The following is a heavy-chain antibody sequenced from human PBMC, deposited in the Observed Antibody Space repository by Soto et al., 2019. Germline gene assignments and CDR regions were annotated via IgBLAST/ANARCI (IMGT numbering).Heavy chain of an antibody. CDR2: ISGSGNST. D-gene: IGHD2-2*01. Sequence: EVQLLESGGGLVQPGGSLRLSCAVSGFTFSGYAMSWVRQAPGKGLEWVSTISGSGNSTYYADSVKGRFAISRDNSKNTLYLQVNSLRAEDTAVYYCAREAGSNDAFDIWGQGTMVTVSS. V-gene: IGHV3-23*01. CDR3: AREAGSNDAFDI. J-gene: IGHJ3*02. CDR1: GFTFSGYA.